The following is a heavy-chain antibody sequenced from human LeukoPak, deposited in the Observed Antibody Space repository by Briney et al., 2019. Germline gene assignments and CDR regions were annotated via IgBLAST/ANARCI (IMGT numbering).Heavy chain of an antibody. J-gene: IGHJ5*02. CDR3: ARGAGYCGSTSCYWWFDP. CDR1: GFTFSSYW. Sequence: RGSLRLSCAASGFTFSSYWMHWVRQAPGKGLVWVSRINSDGSSTSYADSVKGRFTISRDNAKNTLYLQMNSLRAEDTAVYYCARGAGYCGSTSCYWWFDPWGQGTLVTVSS. V-gene: IGHV3-74*01. D-gene: IGHD2-2*01. CDR2: INSDGSST.